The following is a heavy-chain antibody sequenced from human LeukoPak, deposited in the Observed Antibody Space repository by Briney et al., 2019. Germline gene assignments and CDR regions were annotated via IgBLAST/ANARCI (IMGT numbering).Heavy chain of an antibody. V-gene: IGHV3-23*01. Sequence: GGSLRLSCAASGFTFSNYALSWVRQAPGKGLECVSAISGSGGSTYPADSLKGRFTISRDNSKNTLYLQINSLRADDTAVFYCARGGLGSAFDNWGQGTLVTVSS. CDR3: ARGGLGSAFDN. D-gene: IGHD6-19*01. CDR1: GFTFSNYA. CDR2: ISGSGGST. J-gene: IGHJ4*02.